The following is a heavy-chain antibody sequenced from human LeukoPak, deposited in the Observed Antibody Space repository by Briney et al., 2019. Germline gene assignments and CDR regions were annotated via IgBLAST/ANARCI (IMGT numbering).Heavy chain of an antibody. CDR3: AREGLREAMPNVEYYYYYGMDV. Sequence: GASVKVSCKASGYTFTSYGISWVRQAPGQGLEWMGWISAYNGNTNYAQKLQGRVTMTTDTSTSTAYMELRSLRSDDTAVYYCAREGLREAMPNVEYYYYYGMDVWGQGTTVTVSS. D-gene: IGHD2-2*01. V-gene: IGHV1-18*01. J-gene: IGHJ6*02. CDR1: GYTFTSYG. CDR2: ISAYNGNT.